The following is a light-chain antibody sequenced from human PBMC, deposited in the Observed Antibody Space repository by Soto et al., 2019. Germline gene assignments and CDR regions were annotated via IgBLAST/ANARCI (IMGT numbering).Light chain of an antibody. V-gene: IGLV1-47*02. J-gene: IGLJ1*01. CDR2: SNN. CDR3: AAWDYSLSGLYV. CDR1: SSNIGSNY. Sequence: QSVLTQPPSASGTPGQRVTISCSGSSSNIGSNYVYWYQQLPGTAPKLLIYSNNQRPSGVPDRFSVSKSGTSTSLAISGLRSEDEADYYCAAWDYSLSGLYVFGTGTKVTVL.